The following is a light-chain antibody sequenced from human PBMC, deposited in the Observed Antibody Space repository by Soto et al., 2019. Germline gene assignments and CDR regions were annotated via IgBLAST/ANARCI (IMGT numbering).Light chain of an antibody. CDR1: NSNLENDY. CDR2: DNY. V-gene: IGLV1-51*01. Sequence: QSVLTQPPSVSAARGQKVTISCSGSNSNLENDYIFWYQQFPGTAPKLLIYDNYKRPSGIPDRFSASKSATSATLAITGLQTGDEADYYCGTWRGSLSAVVFGGGTQLTVL. J-gene: IGLJ7*01. CDR3: GTWRGSLSAVV.